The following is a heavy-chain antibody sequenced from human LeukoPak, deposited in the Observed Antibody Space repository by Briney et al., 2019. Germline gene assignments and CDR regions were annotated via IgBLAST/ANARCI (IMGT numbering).Heavy chain of an antibody. V-gene: IGHV4-59*01. CDR1: GGSISSYY. CDR3: ARTEESGYSYGYFGYYYYMDV. J-gene: IGHJ6*03. CDR2: IYYSGST. D-gene: IGHD5-18*01. Sequence: SETLSLTCTVSGGSISSYYWSWIRQPPGKGLEYIGYIYYSGSTNYNPSLKSRVTMSVDTSKNQFSLKLSSVTAADTAVYYCARTEESGYSYGYFGYYYYMDVWGEGTTVTVSS.